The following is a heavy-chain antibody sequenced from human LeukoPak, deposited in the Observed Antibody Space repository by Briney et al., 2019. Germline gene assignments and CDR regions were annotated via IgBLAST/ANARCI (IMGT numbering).Heavy chain of an antibody. CDR3: ARLDYGSGSYFGYYYGMDV. D-gene: IGHD3-10*01. V-gene: IGHV1-2*02. CDR1: GYTFTGYY. CDR2: INPNSGGT. J-gene: IGHJ6*02. Sequence: ASEKVSCKASGYTFTGYYMHWVRPAPGQGLEWMGWINPNSGGTNYAQKFQGRVTMTRDTSISTAYMELSRLRSDDTAVYYCARLDYGSGSYFGYYYGMDVWGQGTTVTVSS.